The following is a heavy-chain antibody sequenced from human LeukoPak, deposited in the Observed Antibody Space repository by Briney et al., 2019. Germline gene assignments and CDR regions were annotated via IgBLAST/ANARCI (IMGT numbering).Heavy chain of an antibody. J-gene: IGHJ4*02. CDR1: GGSISSSSYY. V-gene: IGHV4-39*07. D-gene: IGHD2-15*01. CDR3: ARGRYCSGGSCYSDY. Sequence: PSETLSLTCTVSGGSISSSSYYWGWIRQPPGKGLEWIGSIYYSGSTNYNPSLKSRVTISVDKSKNQFSLKLSSVTAADTAVYYCARGRYCSGGSCYSDYWGQGTLVTVSS. CDR2: IYYSGST.